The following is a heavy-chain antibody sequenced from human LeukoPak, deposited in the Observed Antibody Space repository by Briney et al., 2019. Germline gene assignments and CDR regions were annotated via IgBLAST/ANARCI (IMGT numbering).Heavy chain of an antibody. CDR1: GFTFSSYA. CDR2: ISSNGGST. D-gene: IGHD5-24*01. V-gene: IGHV3-64*01. Sequence: GGSLKLSCAASGFTFSSYAMQWVRQAPGKGLEYVSAISSNGGSTYYANSVKGRFTISRDNSKNSLYLQMGSLRAEDMAMYYCARVGTGDGYYPNTGGYFDYWGQGTLVTVSS. CDR3: ARVGTGDGYYPNTGGYFDY. J-gene: IGHJ4*02.